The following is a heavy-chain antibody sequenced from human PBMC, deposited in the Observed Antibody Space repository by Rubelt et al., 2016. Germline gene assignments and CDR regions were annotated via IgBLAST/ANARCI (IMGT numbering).Heavy chain of an antibody. V-gene: IGHV4-39*01. D-gene: IGHD2-15*01. J-gene: IGHJ5*02. CDR2: GST. Sequence: GSTNYNPSLKSRVTISVDTSKNQFSLKLSSVTAADTAVYYCARPNKYCSGGSCYSAGWFDPWGQGTLVTVSS. CDR3: ARPNKYCSGGSCYSAGWFDP.